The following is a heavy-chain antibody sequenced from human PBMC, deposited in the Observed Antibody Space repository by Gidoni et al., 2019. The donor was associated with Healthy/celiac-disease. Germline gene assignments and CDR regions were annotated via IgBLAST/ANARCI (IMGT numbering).Heavy chain of an antibody. J-gene: IGHJ6*02. Sequence: QVQLVQSGAEVKTPGSSVKVSCKASGGTFSSYAISWVRQAPGHGLEWMGGIIPIFGTANYAQKFQGRVTITADESTSTAYMELSSLRSEDTAVYYCARVAPTYGSGSYHYYYGMDVWGQGTTVTVSS. CDR3: ARVAPTYGSGSYHYYYGMDV. CDR2: IIPIFGTA. CDR1: GGTFSSYA. V-gene: IGHV1-69*01. D-gene: IGHD3-10*01.